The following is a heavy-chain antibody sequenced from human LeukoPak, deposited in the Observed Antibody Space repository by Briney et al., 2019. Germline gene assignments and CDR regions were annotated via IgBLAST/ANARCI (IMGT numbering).Heavy chain of an antibody. CDR1: GYTFTIYG. Sequence: ASVRVSCKASGYTFTIYGISWVRQAPGQGREWMGWISAYNGNTNYAQKLQGRVTMTRNTSTSTVYMELSSLRSEDTAVYYCARIRDGYNHAYDIWGQGTMVTVPS. V-gene: IGHV1-18*01. CDR3: ARIRDGYNHAYDI. J-gene: IGHJ3*02. CDR2: ISAYNGNT. D-gene: IGHD5-24*01.